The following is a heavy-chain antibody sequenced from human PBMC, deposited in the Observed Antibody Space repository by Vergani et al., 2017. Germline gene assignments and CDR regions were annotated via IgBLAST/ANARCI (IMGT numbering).Heavy chain of an antibody. V-gene: IGHV4-34*01. Sequence: QVQLQQWGAGLLKPSETLSLTCAVYGGSFSGYYWSWIRQPPGKGLEWIGEINHSGSTNYNPSLKSRVTISVDTAKNQFSLKLSSVTAADTAVYDCARGVAARYSSSSVGWFDPWGQGTLVTVAS. CDR1: GGSFSGYY. CDR2: INHSGST. J-gene: IGHJ5*02. D-gene: IGHD6-6*01. CDR3: ARGVAARYSSSSVGWFDP.